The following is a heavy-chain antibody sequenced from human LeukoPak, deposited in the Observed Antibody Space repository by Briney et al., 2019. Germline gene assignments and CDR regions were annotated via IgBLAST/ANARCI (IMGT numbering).Heavy chain of an antibody. CDR1: EFTFSSYW. J-gene: IGHJ6*02. D-gene: IGHD3-10*01. V-gene: IGHV3-30*02. CDR3: AKDDSLLWFGELLHYYYYGMDV. CDR2: IRYDGSNK. Sequence: GGSLRLSCAASEFTFSSYWMSWVRQAPGKGLEWVAFIRYDGSNKYYADSVKGRFTISRDNSKNTLYLQMNSLRAEDTAVYYCAKDDSLLWFGELLHYYYYGMDVWGQGTTVTVSS.